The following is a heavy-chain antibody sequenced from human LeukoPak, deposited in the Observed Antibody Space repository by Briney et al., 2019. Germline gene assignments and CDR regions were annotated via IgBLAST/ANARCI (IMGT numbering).Heavy chain of an antibody. CDR2: ISSSSSYI. V-gene: IGHV3-21*01. J-gene: IGHJ4*02. CDR3: ARDLLTVTTFDY. D-gene: IGHD4-17*01. Sequence: GGSLGLSCAASGFTFSSYSMNWVRQAPGKGLEWVSSISSSSSYIYYADSVKGRFTISRDNAKNSLYLQMNSLRAEDTAVYYCARDLLTVTTFDYWGQGTLVTVSS. CDR1: GFTFSSYS.